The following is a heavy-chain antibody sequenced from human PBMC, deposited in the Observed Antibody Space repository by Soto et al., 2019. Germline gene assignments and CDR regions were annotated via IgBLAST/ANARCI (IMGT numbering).Heavy chain of an antibody. CDR1: GYTFTSYG. V-gene: IGHV1-18*01. J-gene: IGHJ5*02. Sequence: ASVKVSCKASGYTFTSYGISWVRQAPGQGLEWMGWISAYNGNTNYAQKLQGRVTMTTDTSTSTAYMELRSLRSDDTAVYYCARDFGRVKAVAGTSCWFAPWGQGTLVTVSS. CDR3: ARDFGRVKAVAGTSCWFAP. CDR2: ISAYNGNT. D-gene: IGHD6-19*01.